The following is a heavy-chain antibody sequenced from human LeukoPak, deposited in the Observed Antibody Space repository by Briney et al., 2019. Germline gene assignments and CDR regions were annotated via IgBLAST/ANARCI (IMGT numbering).Heavy chain of an antibody. CDR2: INHSGST. Sequence: SETLSLTCAVYGGSFSGYYWSWIRQPPGKELEWIGEINHSGSTNYNPSLKSRVTISVDTSKNQFSLKLSSVTAADTAVYYCATRILASAGTNWFDPWGQGTLVTVSS. D-gene: IGHD2-15*01. J-gene: IGHJ5*02. CDR3: ATRILASAGTNWFDP. V-gene: IGHV4-34*01. CDR1: GGSFSGYY.